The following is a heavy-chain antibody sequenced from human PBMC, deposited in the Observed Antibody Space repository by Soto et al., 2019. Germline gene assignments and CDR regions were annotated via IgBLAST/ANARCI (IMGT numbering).Heavy chain of an antibody. CDR1: GGSISSSSYY. CDR2: IYYSGST. D-gene: IGHD4-17*01. Sequence: SETLSLTCTVSGGSISSSSYYWGWIRQHPGKGLEWIGYIYYSGSTYYNPSLKSRVTISVDTSKNQFSLKPSSVTAADTAVYYCATYPTTVTSDYRGQGTLVTVSS. CDR3: ATYPTTVTSDY. J-gene: IGHJ4*02. V-gene: IGHV4-61*05.